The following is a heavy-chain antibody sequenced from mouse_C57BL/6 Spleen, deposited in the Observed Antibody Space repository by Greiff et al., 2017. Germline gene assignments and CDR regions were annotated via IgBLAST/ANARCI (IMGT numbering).Heavy chain of an antibody. CDR1: GYTFTSYW. Sequence: VQLQQPGAELVMPGASVKLSCKASGYTFTSYWMHWVKQRPGQGLEWIGEIDPSDSYTNYNQKFKVKSTLTVDKSSSTAYMQLSSLTSEDSAVYYCARIITTGAMDYWGQGTSVTVSS. D-gene: IGHD1-1*01. CDR3: ARIITTGAMDY. J-gene: IGHJ4*01. CDR2: IDPSDSYT. V-gene: IGHV1-69*01.